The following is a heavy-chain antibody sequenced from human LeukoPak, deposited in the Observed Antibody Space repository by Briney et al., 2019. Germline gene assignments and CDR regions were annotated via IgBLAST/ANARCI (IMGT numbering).Heavy chain of an antibody. J-gene: IGHJ4*02. CDR3: ARLKKDDYVWGSYRQTLYYFDY. CDR2: IYTSGST. Sequence: PSETLSLTCTVSGGSISSYYWSWIRQPAGKGLGRIGRIYTSGSTNYNPSLKSRVTMSVDTSKNQFSLKLSSVTAADTAVYYCARLKKDDYVWGSYRQTLYYFDYWGQGTLVTVSS. V-gene: IGHV4-4*07. CDR1: GGSISSYY. D-gene: IGHD3-16*02.